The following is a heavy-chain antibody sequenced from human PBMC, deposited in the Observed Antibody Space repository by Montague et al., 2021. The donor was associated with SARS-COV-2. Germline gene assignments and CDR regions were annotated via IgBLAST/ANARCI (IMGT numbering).Heavy chain of an antibody. Sequence: SLRLSCAASGFTFSIYSMNWVRQAPGKGLEWVSSISSSSSSIYYADSVKVRFTISRDNAKNSLYLHMNSLIAEDTAVYYCARDTPTARGWDYGDYGDYWGQGTLVTVSS. CDR3: ARDTPTARGWDYGDYGDY. V-gene: IGHV3-21*01. J-gene: IGHJ4*02. CDR2: ISSSSSSI. CDR1: GFTFSIYS. D-gene: IGHD4-17*01.